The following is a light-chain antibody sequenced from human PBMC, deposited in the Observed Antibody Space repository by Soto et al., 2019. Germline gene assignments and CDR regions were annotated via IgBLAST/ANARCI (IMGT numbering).Light chain of an antibody. Sequence: QSALTQPASVSGSPGQSITISCTGTSSVVGGYNLVSWYQQHPGKAPKVMIYEGSKRPSGVSNRFSGSKSGNTASLTISGLQAEDEADYYCCSYAGSSTYVFGNGTKVTVL. CDR3: CSYAGSSTYV. CDR1: SSVVGGYNL. V-gene: IGLV2-23*01. CDR2: EGS. J-gene: IGLJ1*01.